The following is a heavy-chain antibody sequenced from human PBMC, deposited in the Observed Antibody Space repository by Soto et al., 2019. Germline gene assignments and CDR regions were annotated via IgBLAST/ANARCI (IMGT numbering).Heavy chain of an antibody. J-gene: IGHJ4*02. CDR3: ARGRTPD. Sequence: QVQLVQSGTEVKKPGASVKVSCKASGYTFTSYDIHWVRQATGQGLEWMGWVNPNSGNTGYAQKLQGRLTMTKNTSISTADMELTSLRSEDTAVYFCARGRTPDWGQGTLVIVSS. CDR2: VNPNSGNT. V-gene: IGHV1-8*01. CDR1: GYTFTSYD.